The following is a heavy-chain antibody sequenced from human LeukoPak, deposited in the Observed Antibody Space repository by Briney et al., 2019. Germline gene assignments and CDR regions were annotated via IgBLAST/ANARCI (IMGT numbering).Heavy chain of an antibody. CDR1: GGSISDYY. CDR2: IYYSGNT. V-gene: IGHV4-59*08. D-gene: IGHD4-17*01. Sequence: SETLSLTCTISGGSISDYYWSWIRQPPGKGLEWIGYIYYSGNTNYNPSLQSRVTISVDTSKNQFSLKLSSVTAADTAVYYCARFINYGDYFDYWGQGTLVTVSS. CDR3: ARFINYGDYFDY. J-gene: IGHJ4*02.